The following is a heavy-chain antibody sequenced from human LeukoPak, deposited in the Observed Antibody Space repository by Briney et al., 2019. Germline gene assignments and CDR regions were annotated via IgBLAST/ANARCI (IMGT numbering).Heavy chain of an antibody. CDR1: GFTVSSNY. J-gene: IGHJ4*02. CDR3: ARVGRWELLGSFDY. V-gene: IGHV3-53*01. CDR2: IYSGGTT. D-gene: IGHD1-26*01. Sequence: PGGSLRLSCAASGFTVSSNYMTWVRQAPGKGLQCVSVIYSGGTTYYADPVKGRFTISRDNSKNTLYLQMNNLRAEDTAVYYCARVGRWELLGSFDYWGQGTLVTVSS.